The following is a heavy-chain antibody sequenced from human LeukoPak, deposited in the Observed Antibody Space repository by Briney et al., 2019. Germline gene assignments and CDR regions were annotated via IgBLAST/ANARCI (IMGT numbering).Heavy chain of an antibody. J-gene: IGHJ6*04. V-gene: IGHV3-30*04. D-gene: IGHD6-19*01. CDR2: ISYDGSNK. Sequence: GRSLRLSCAASGFNFSSYAMHWVRQAPGKGLEWVAVISYDGSNKYYADSVKGRFTISRDNSKNTLYLQMNSLRAEDTAVYYCARDYSSGWSGMDVWGKGTTVTVSS. CDR1: GFNFSSYA. CDR3: ARDYSSGWSGMDV.